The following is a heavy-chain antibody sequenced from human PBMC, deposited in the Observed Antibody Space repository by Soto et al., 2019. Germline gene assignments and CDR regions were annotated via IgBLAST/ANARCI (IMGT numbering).Heavy chain of an antibody. CDR2: IKQDGSEK. Sequence: GGSLRLSCAASGFTFSSYWMSWVRQAPGKGLEWVANIKQDGSEKYYVDSVKGRFTISRDNAKNSLYLQMNSLRAEDTAVYYCERDRSSWYWGYYYGMDVWGQGTTVTVSS. V-gene: IGHV3-7*01. J-gene: IGHJ6*02. CDR1: GFTFSSYW. CDR3: ERDRSSWYWGYYYGMDV. D-gene: IGHD6-13*01.